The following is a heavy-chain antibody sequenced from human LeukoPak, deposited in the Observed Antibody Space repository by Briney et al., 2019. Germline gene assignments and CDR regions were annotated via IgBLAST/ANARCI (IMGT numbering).Heavy chain of an antibody. D-gene: IGHD3-3*01. J-gene: IGHJ6*03. V-gene: IGHV4-38-2*02. CDR2: IYHSGST. CDR1: GYSISSGYY. Sequence: SETLSLTCTVSGYSISSGYYWGWIRQPPGKGLEWIGSIYHSGSTYYNPSLKSRVTISVDTSKNQFSLKPSSVTAADTAVYYCARDSNFGVVTDYYYYYMDVWGKGTTVTVSS. CDR3: ARDSNFGVVTDYYYYYMDV.